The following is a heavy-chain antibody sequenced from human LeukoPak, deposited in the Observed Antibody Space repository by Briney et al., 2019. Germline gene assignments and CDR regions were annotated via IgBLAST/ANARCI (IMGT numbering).Heavy chain of an antibody. J-gene: IGHJ4*02. D-gene: IGHD2-8*01. CDR2: ISSSSSYI. Sequence: PGGSLRLSCAASGFTFSSYSMNWVRQAPGKGLEWASSISSSSSYIYYADSVKGRFTISRDNAKNSLYLQMNSLRAEDTAVYYCARWSGIVLIAYYFDYWGQGTLVTVSS. V-gene: IGHV3-21*01. CDR1: GFTFSSYS. CDR3: ARWSGIVLIAYYFDY.